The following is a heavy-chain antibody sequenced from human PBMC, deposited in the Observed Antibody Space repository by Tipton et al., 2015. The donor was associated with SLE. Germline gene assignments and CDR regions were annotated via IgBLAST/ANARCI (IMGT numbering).Heavy chain of an antibody. CDR2: ISYDGSNK. CDR3: ARRASSSWDFDP. V-gene: IGHV3-30-3*01. J-gene: IGHJ5*02. D-gene: IGHD6-13*01. CDR1: GFTFSSYA. Sequence: SLRLSCAASGFTFSSYAMHWVRQAPGKGLEWVAVISYDGSNKYYADSVKGRVTISRDNSKNTLYLQMNSLRPEDTAVYYCARRASSSWDFDPWGQGTLVTVSS.